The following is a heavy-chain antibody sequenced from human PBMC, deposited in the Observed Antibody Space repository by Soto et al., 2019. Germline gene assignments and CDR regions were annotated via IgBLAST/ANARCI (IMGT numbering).Heavy chain of an antibody. CDR3: TTARLWGGDGYNSYYYNAMDV. Sequence: EMQLVESGGGLVQPGMSLRLSCAASGFTFDDYAMYWVRQVPGKGLEWVSGISWNSGRIGYADSVKGRFTISRDNAKKALYMQMNGLRPEDTALYYCTTARLWGGDGYNSYYYNAMDVWGQGTTVTVSS. CDR1: GFTFDDYA. V-gene: IGHV3-9*01. J-gene: IGHJ6*02. CDR2: ISWNSGRI. D-gene: IGHD3-16*01.